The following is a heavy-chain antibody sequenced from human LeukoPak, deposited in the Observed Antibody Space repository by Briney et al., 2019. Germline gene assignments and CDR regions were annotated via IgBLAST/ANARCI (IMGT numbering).Heavy chain of an antibody. V-gene: IGHV3-23*01. D-gene: IGHD3-10*01. CDR3: AKDLVTGSLDY. J-gene: IGHJ4*02. CDR1: GFTFSSYA. Sequence: GGSPRLSCAASGFTFSSYAMTWVRQAPGKGLEWVSSISGSGGSIYYADSVKGRFTISRDNSKNTLYLQMNSLRAEDTAVYYCAKDLVTGSLDYWGQGTLVTVSS. CDR2: ISGSGGSI.